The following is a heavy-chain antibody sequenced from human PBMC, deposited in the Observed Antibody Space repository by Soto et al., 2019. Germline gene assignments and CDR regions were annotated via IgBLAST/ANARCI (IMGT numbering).Heavy chain of an antibody. D-gene: IGHD3-22*01. CDR1: GFTFSSYG. J-gene: IGHJ5*02. CDR2: IWYDGSNK. V-gene: IGHV3-33*01. Sequence: TGGSLRLSCAASGFTFSSYGMHWVRQAPGKGLEWVAVIWYDGSNKYYADSVKGRFTISRDNSKNTLYLQMNSLRAEDTAVYYCARDQAYYDSSGYLATRGFDPWGQGTLVTVSS. CDR3: ARDQAYYDSSGYLATRGFDP.